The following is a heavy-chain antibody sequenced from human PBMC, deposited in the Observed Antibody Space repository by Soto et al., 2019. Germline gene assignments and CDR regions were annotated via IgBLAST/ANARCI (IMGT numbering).Heavy chain of an antibody. CDR1: GYTFTSYY. D-gene: IGHD2-2*01. J-gene: IGHJ6*02. Sequence: ASVKVSCKASGYTFTSYYMHWVRQAPGQGLEWMGIINPSGGSTSYAQKFQGRVTMTRDTSTSTVYMELSSLRSEDTAVYYCAREGAVVVPAATLYYYYGMDVWGQGTTVTVSS. V-gene: IGHV1-46*01. CDR2: INPSGGST. CDR3: AREGAVVVPAATLYYYYGMDV.